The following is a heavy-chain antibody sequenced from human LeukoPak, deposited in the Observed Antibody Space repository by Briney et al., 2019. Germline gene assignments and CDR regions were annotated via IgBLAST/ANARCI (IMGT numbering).Heavy chain of an antibody. J-gene: IGHJ6*02. CDR2: INNDGSTA. D-gene: IGHD6-13*01. V-gene: IGHV3-74*01. Sequence: GGSLRLSCAASGFTFSSFWMHWVRQAPGKGLVWVSRINNDGSTASYADSVKGRFTISRDNAKNSLYLQMNSLRAEDTAVYYCARERAAAGNFYGMDVWGQGTTVTVSS. CDR1: GFTFSSFW. CDR3: ARERAAAGNFYGMDV.